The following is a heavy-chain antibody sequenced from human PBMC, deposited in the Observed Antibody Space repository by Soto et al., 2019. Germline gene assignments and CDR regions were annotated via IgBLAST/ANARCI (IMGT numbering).Heavy chain of an antibody. V-gene: IGHV1-69*01. CDR3: TRDHKIDELRYFDWLPRCMDV. D-gene: IGHD3-9*01. CDR1: GGTFSSYA. J-gene: IGHJ6*02. CDR2: IIPIFGTA. Sequence: QVQLVQSGAEVKKPGSSVKVSCKASGGTFSSYAISWVRQAPGQGLEWMGGIIPIFGTANYAQKFQGRVTITADESTSTAYMELSSLRCEDTAVYYCTRDHKIDELRYFDWLPRCMDVWGQGTTVTVSS.